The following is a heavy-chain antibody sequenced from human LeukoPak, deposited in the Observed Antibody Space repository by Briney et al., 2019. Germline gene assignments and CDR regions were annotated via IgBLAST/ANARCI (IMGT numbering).Heavy chain of an antibody. J-gene: IGHJ5*02. CDR2: MYHSGST. CDR1: GYSISTGYY. V-gene: IGHV4-38-2*02. Sequence: SETLSLTCTVSGYSISTGYYWGWIRQPPGKGLEWIGSMYHSGSTYYNPSLKSRVTMSADSSKNQFSLKLNSVTAADTAVYYCAREVRSAWASFDPWGQGTLVIVSS. D-gene: IGHD1-26*01. CDR3: AREVRSAWASFDP.